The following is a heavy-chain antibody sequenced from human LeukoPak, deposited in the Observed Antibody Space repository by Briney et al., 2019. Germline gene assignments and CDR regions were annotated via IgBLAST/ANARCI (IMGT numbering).Heavy chain of an antibody. Sequence: SETLSLTCTVSGGSISSGSYYWSWIRQPAGKGLEWIGRIYTSGSTNYNPSLKSRVTISVDTSKNQFSLKLSSVTAADTAVYYCARAGGSGSYYGGGFFDYWGQGTLVTVSS. CDR2: IYTSGST. J-gene: IGHJ4*02. CDR3: ARAGGSGSYYGGGFFDY. CDR1: GGSISSGSYY. V-gene: IGHV4-61*02. D-gene: IGHD3-10*01.